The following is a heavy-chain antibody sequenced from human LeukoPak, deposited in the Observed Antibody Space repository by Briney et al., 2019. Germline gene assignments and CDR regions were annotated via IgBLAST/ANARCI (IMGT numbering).Heavy chain of an antibody. Sequence: SETLSLTCTVSGGSISSSSYYWGWIRQPPGKGLEWIGSIYYSGNTYYNPSLKSRVTISLDTSTNQFSLRLSSVTAADTAVYYCAGNQYGSGSPLFDYWGQGTLVTVSS. CDR1: GGSISSSSYY. J-gene: IGHJ4*02. CDR3: AGNQYGSGSPLFDY. D-gene: IGHD3-10*01. CDR2: IYYSGNT. V-gene: IGHV4-39*07.